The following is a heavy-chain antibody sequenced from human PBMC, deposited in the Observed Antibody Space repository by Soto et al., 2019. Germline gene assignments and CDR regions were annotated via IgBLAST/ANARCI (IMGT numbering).Heavy chain of an antibody. V-gene: IGHV1-8*02. CDR3: TRAHRRVTIFGP. CDR2: MTPNSGGT. Sequence: GASVKVSCKASGYNFQTYDIVWVRQVTGQGLEWLGWMTPNSGGTVYAQRFQGRFTISRDDSKSIAYLQMNSLKTEDTAVYYCTRAHRRVTIFGPWGQGTLVTVSS. CDR1: GYNFQTYD. J-gene: IGHJ5*02. D-gene: IGHD3-3*01.